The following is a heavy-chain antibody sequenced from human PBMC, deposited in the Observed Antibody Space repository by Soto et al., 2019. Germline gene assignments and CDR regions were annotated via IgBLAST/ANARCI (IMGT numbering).Heavy chain of an antibody. CDR2: ISTYNVNT. J-gene: IGHJ4*02. V-gene: IGHV1-18*03. CDR1: GYTFTRHG. Sequence: QVQLVQSGPEVKKPGASVQVSCKASGYTFTRHGFSWVRQAPGQGLEWMGWISTYNVNTHYAQKFQGRLTMTADTSAHTVYMELKSLRPDGVVIYYCAREGRIGWRGVNKWDQGTGVTVSS. CDR3: AREGRIGWRGVNK. D-gene: IGHD3-10*01.